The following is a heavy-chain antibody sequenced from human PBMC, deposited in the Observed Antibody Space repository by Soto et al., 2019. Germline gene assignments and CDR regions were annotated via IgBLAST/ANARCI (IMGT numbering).Heavy chain of an antibody. CDR2: INPSGGYT. D-gene: IGHD3-3*01. CDR1: GYTFTSYY. Sequence: ASVKVSCKASGYTFTSYYMNWVRQAPGQGLEWLGIINPSGGYTNYAQKFQGRVTITADESTSTAYMELSSLRSEDTAVYYCARKSGFWSGYFYYYYGMDVWGQGTTVTVSS. V-gene: IGHV1-46*01. J-gene: IGHJ6*02. CDR3: ARKSGFWSGYFYYYYGMDV.